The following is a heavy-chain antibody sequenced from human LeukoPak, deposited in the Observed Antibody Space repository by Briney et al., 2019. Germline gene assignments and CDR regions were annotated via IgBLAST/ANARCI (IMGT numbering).Heavy chain of an antibody. CDR1: GGTFSSYA. V-gene: IGHV1-69*04. CDR2: IIPILGIA. J-gene: IGHJ6*02. D-gene: IGHD4-23*01. CDR3: ARKHDYGGNLRSPKDKYYYYGMDV. Sequence: ASVKVSCKSSGGTFSSYAISWVRQAPGQGLEWMGRIIPILGIANYAQKFQGRVTITADKSTSTAYMELSSLRSEDTAVYYCARKHDYGGNLRSPKDKYYYYGMDVWGQGTTVTVSS.